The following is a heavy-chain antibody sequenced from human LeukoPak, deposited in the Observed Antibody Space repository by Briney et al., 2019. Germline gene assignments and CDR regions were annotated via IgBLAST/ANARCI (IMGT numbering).Heavy chain of an antibody. D-gene: IGHD3-22*01. Sequence: WXRXXXXKXXXXVSYISSSGSTIYYSDSVKGRFTISRDNAKNSLYLQMNSLRVEDSAVYYCARKSGSSGYPLDYWGQGILVTVSS. J-gene: IGHJ4*02. CDR2: ISSSGSTI. V-gene: IGHV3-11*01. CDR3: ARKSGSSGYPLDY.